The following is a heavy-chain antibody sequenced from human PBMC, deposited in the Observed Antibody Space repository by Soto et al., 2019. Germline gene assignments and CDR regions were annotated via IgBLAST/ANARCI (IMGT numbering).Heavy chain of an antibody. Sequence: PGGSLRLSCAASGFTFSSYEMNWVRQAPGKGLEWVSYISSSDNTISYADSVRGRFTVSRDNAKNSLYLQMRSLRAEDTVIYYCAREGIQIAAAAFDYWGQGTLVTVSS. CDR1: GFTFSSYE. CDR2: ISSSDNTI. D-gene: IGHD6-13*01. CDR3: AREGIQIAAAAFDY. V-gene: IGHV3-48*03. J-gene: IGHJ4*02.